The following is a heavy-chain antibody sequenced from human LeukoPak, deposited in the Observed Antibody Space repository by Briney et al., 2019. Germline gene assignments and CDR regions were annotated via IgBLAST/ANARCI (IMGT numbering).Heavy chain of an antibody. CDR3: ARLNYYGSGSYYNEDWFDP. J-gene: IGHJ5*02. Sequence: PSETLSLTCTVSGGSISSYYWSWIRQPPGKGLEWIGYIYYSGSTNYNPSLKSRVTISVDTSKNQFSLKLSSVTAADTAVYYCARLNYYGSGSYYNEDWFDPWGQGTLVTVSS. D-gene: IGHD3-10*01. CDR2: IYYSGST. V-gene: IGHV4-59*01. CDR1: GGSISSYY.